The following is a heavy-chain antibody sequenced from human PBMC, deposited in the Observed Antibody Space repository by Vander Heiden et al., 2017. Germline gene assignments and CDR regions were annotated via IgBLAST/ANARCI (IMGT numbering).Heavy chain of an antibody. CDR2: IKSKTDGGKT. CDR1: GFTFSNAW. V-gene: IGHV3-15*01. CDR3: TTDSSGSYRYYFDY. J-gene: IGHJ4*02. Sequence: EVQLVESGGSLVTPGVSLRLSCASSGFTFSNAWMSWVRQDPGKGLEWVGRIKSKTDGGKTDYAAPVKGRFTISRDDSKNTLYLQMNSLKTEDTAVYYCTTDSSGSYRYYFDYWGQGTLVTVSS. D-gene: IGHD1-26*01.